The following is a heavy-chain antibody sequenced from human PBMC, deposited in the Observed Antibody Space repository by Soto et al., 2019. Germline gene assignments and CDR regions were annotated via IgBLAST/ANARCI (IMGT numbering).Heavy chain of an antibody. CDR1: VGTFSSYA. J-gene: IGHJ6*02. Sequence: SVKVSCKASVGTFSSYAISWVRQAPGQGLEWMGGIIPIFGTANYAQKFQGRVTITADESTSTAYMELSSLRSEDTAVYYCARGVAARPHYYYGMDVWGQGTTVTVSS. D-gene: IGHD6-6*01. CDR2: IIPIFGTA. CDR3: ARGVAARPHYYYGMDV. V-gene: IGHV1-69*13.